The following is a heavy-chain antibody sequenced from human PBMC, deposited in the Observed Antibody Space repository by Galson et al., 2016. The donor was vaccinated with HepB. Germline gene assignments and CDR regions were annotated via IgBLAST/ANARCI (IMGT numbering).Heavy chain of an antibody. Sequence: SLRLSCAASGFSFSLSGMNWVRQAPGKGLEWISYISLGGSTIYYADSVKGRFTISRDDAKNSLYLQMSSLRAEDTAVYYCARDREMGVPLWGQGTLVTDSS. CDR3: ARDREMGVPL. D-gene: IGHD3-16*01. CDR2: ISLGGSTI. CDR1: GFSFSLSG. V-gene: IGHV3-48*01. J-gene: IGHJ4*02.